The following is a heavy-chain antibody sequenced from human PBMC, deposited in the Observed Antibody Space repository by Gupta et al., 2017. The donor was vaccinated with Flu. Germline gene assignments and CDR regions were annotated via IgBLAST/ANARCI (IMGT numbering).Heavy chain of an antibody. CDR3: ARSFPSSGLDY. J-gene: IGHJ4*02. D-gene: IGHD6-19*01. Sequence: GLEWIGEINHSGSTNYNPSLKSRVTISVDTSKNQFSLKLSSVTAADTAVYYCARSFPSSGLDYWGQGTLVTVSS. V-gene: IGHV4-34*01. CDR2: INHSGST.